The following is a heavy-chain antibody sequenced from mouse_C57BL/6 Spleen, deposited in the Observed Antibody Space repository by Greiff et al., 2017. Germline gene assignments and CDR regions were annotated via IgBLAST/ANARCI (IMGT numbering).Heavy chain of an antibody. D-gene: IGHD4-1*01. CDR1: GYSFTNYL. J-gene: IGHJ1*03. CDR2: INPGSGGT. Sequence: VQLQQSGAELVRPGTSVKVSCKASGYSFTNYLIEWVKQRPGQGLEWIGVINPGSGGTNYNEKFKGKATLTADKSPSTGYMQLSSLTSEDSAVYCCARNWDGYFDVWGTGTTVTVSS. CDR3: ARNWDGYFDV. V-gene: IGHV1-54*01.